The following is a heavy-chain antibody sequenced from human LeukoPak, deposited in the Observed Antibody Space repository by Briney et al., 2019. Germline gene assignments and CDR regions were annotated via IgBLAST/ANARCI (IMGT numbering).Heavy chain of an antibody. CDR3: ARGAQHHYYYGMDV. CDR1: GASISSYY. CDR2: IYSSGST. J-gene: IGHJ6*02. D-gene: IGHD6-13*01. V-gene: IGHV4-4*07. Sequence: SDSLSLTCTVSGASISSYYWNWIRQPAGQGLEWIGRIYSSGSTNYNPSLKSRVTMSVDTSKNQFSLKPSSVTAADTAVYYCARGAQHHYYYGMDVWGQGTTVTVSS.